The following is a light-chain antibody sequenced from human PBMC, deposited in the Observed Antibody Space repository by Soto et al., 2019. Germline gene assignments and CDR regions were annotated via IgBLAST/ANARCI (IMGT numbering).Light chain of an antibody. CDR3: QSYDSSLSGSGVV. Sequence: QSVLTQPPSVSGAPGQRVTISCTGSSSNIGAGYDVHWYPQLPGTAPKLLIYGNSNRPSGVPDRFSGSKSGTSASLAITGLQAEDEADYYCQSYDSSLSGSGVVFGGGTKVTVL. CDR2: GNS. CDR1: SSNIGAGYD. V-gene: IGLV1-40*01. J-gene: IGLJ2*01.